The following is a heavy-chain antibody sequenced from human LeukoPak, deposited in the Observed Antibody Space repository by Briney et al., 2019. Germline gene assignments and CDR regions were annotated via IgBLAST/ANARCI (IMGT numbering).Heavy chain of an antibody. CDR1: GFSFSYG. V-gene: IGHV3-23*01. CDR2: ISGSGDKT. D-gene: IGHD6-6*01. J-gene: IGHJ4*01. Sequence: PGGSLRLSCTASGFSFSYGMSWVRQAPGKGLEWVSAISGSGDKTYYLDSVKGWFTISRDISKNTLFLQMNNLRAEDMAIYYCAAPPRAGARPPYDFWGHGTLVTVSS. CDR3: AAPPRAGARPPYDF.